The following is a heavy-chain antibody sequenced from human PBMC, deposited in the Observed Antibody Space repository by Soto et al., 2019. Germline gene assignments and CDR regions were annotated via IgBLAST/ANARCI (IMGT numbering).Heavy chain of an antibody. CDR2: IFYSGST. Sequence: ASETLSLTCTVAGVSISNSYWAWIRQSPEKGLECIGYIFYSGSTKYNPSLQSRVTISLDASKNQFFLQLASVTAADSAVYFCARVRTLSTLDYWGQGTLVTVSS. CDR3: ARVRTLSTLDY. CDR1: GVSISNSY. J-gene: IGHJ4*02. V-gene: IGHV4-59*01.